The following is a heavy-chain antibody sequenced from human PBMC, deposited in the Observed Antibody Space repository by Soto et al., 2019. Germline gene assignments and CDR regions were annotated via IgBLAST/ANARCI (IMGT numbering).Heavy chain of an antibody. V-gene: IGHV3-9*01. Sequence: GGSPRLCCAASGFTFDYYAMHWVRQAPGKGLEWVSGISWNSGSIGYADSVKGRFTISRDNAKNSLYLQMNSLRAEDTALYYCAKEGFSYGYDYWGQGTLVTVSS. CDR1: GFTFDYYA. D-gene: IGHD5-18*01. CDR3: AKEGFSYGYDY. J-gene: IGHJ4*02. CDR2: ISWNSGSI.